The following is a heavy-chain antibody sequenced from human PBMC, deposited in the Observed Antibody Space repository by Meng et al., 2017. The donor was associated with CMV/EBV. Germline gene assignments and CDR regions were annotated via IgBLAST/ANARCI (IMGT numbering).Heavy chain of an antibody. J-gene: IGHJ6*02. D-gene: IGHD3-10*01. CDR3: ASTYHYGSGSYNRPYYYYGMDV. Sequence: SETLSLTCTVSGGSISSSSYYWGWIRQPPGKGLEWIGSIYYSGSTYYNPSLKSRVTISVDTSKNQFSLKLSSVTAADTAVYYCASTYHYGSGSYNRPYYYYGMDVWGQGTTVTVS. V-gene: IGHV4-39*07. CDR1: GGSISSSSYY. CDR2: IYYSGST.